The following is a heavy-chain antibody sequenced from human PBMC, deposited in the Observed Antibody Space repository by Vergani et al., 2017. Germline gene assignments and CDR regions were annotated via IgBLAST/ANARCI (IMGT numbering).Heavy chain of an antibody. D-gene: IGHD2-21*02. J-gene: IGHJ6*02. V-gene: IGHV4-39*01. Sequence: QLQLQESGPGLVKPSETLSLTCTVSGGSISSSSYYWGWIRQPPGKGLEWIGGIYYSGGTYYNPSFKRRVTISVDTSKNQFSLKLSSVTAADTAVYYCARHLAYCGGDCYPYYYGMDVWGQGITVTVS. CDR1: GGSISSSSYY. CDR2: IYYSGGT. CDR3: ARHLAYCGGDCYPYYYGMDV.